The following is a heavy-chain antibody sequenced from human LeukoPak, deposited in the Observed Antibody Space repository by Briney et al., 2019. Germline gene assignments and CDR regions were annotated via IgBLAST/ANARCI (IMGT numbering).Heavy chain of an antibody. CDR2: IYTSGST. CDR3: ARGAIFGVVIKRMGDYFDY. CDR1: GGSISSYY. V-gene: IGHV4-4*07. J-gene: IGHJ4*02. Sequence: SETLSLTCTVSGGSISSYYWSWIRQPAGKGLEWIGRIYTSGSTNYNPSLKSRVTMSVDTSKNQFSLKLSSVTAADTAVYYCARGAIFGVVIKRMGDYFDYWGQGTPVTVSS. D-gene: IGHD3-3*01.